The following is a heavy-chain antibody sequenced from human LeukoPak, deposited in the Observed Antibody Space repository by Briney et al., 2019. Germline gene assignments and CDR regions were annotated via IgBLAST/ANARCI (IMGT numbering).Heavy chain of an antibody. CDR3: AKGGGYEAQYYYYYLDV. CDR2: IRYDGSNK. D-gene: IGHD5-12*01. Sequence: GGSLRLSCAASGFTFSSYGMYSVRQAPGKGLEWVAFIRYDGSNKYYADSVKGRFTISRDNSKNTLYLQMKSLRAEDTAVYYCAKGGGYEAQYYYYYLDVWGKGTTVTISS. V-gene: IGHV3-30*02. J-gene: IGHJ6*03. CDR1: GFTFSSYG.